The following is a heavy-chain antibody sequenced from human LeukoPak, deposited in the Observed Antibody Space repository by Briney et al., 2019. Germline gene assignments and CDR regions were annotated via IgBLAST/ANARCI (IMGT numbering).Heavy chain of an antibody. V-gene: IGHV4-61*02. CDR3: AGGRYSNGNWFDP. CDR1: GGSISSGSFY. D-gene: IGHD6-19*01. J-gene: IGHJ5*02. CDR2: IYTSGST. Sequence: SQTLSLTCTVSGGSISSGSFYWSWIRQPAGKGLEWIGRIYTSGSTNYNPSLKSRVTISVDTSKNQFPLKLSSVTAADTAVYYCAGGRYSNGNWFDPWGQGTLVTVSS.